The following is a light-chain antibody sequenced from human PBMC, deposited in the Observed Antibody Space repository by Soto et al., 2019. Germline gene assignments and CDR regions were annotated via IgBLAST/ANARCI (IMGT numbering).Light chain of an antibody. CDR2: GAS. J-gene: IGKJ5*01. V-gene: IGKV3-20*01. CDR3: QHYGSSLT. CDR1: QSVSSTY. Sequence: EIVLTQSPGTLSLSPGETATLSCRASQSVSSTYLAWYQQKPGQAPGLLLYGASNRASGIPDRFSGSGSGTDFTLTISRLEPEDFAVYYCQHYGSSLTFGQGTRLEIK.